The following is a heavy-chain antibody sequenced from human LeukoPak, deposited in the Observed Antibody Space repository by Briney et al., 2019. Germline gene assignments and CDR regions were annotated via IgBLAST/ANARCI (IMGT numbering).Heavy chain of an antibody. Sequence: GGSLRLSCAASGFTFSGYPIHWVRQAPGKGLEWVAVISYDGSNKYYADSVKGRFTISRDNSKNTLYLQMNSLRAEDTAVYYCARDGWLDGVDYWGQGTLVTVSS. CDR3: ARDGWLDGVDY. J-gene: IGHJ4*02. V-gene: IGHV3-30-3*01. CDR2: ISYDGSNK. CDR1: GFTFSGYP. D-gene: IGHD6-19*01.